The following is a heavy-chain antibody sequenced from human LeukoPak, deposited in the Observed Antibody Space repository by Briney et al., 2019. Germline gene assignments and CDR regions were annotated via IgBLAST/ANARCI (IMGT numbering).Heavy chain of an antibody. CDR3: ARGGAASTSYYYMDV. J-gene: IGHJ6*03. CDR1: GFTFSSYG. V-gene: IGHV3-23*01. CDR2: ISGSGGST. Sequence: GGSLRLSCAASGFTFSSYGMSWVRQAPGKGLEWVSAISGSGGSTYYADSVKGRFTISRDNAKNSLYLQMNSLRAEDTAVYYCARGGAASTSYYYMDVWGKGTTVTVSS. D-gene: IGHD5/OR15-5a*01.